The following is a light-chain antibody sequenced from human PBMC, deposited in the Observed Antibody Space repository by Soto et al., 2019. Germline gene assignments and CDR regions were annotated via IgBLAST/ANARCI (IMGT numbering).Light chain of an antibody. J-gene: IGKJ2*01. CDR3: QHSYKTPHT. Sequence: IQMTQSPSSLSASVGDRVTITCRASQGVSAYLLWYQPRQGTAPKLLIYADSNLLSEVPSRFSGSGSGTNFTLTIHSLQPEDFSTYYCQHSYKTPHTFGQGTKLETK. V-gene: IGKV1-39*01. CDR1: QGVSAY. CDR2: ADS.